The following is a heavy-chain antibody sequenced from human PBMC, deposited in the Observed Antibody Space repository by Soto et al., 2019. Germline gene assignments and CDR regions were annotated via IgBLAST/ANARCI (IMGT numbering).Heavy chain of an antibody. J-gene: IGHJ5*02. D-gene: IGHD5-12*01. CDR2: INHSAST. V-gene: IGHV4-34*01. CDR1: GGTFSRYY. Sequence: SETLSLTCDVYGGTFSRYYWNWIRQPPGKGLEWLGEINHSASTNYNPSLESRVTISLDTSKTQFSLKLTSVTAADTAVYYCARGEGRLVGTWFDPWGQGTLVTVSS. CDR3: ARGEGRLVGTWFDP.